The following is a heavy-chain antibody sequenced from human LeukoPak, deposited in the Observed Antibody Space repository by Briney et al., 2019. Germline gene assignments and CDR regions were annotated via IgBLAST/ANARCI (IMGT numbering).Heavy chain of an antibody. CDR3: ARAGVASSSRVYYFDY. CDR2: IIPILDIA. J-gene: IGHJ4*02. D-gene: IGHD3-3*01. V-gene: IGHV1-69*02. Sequence: SVKVSCKASGGTFSSYTISWVRQAPGQGLEWMGRIIPILDIANYAQKFQGRVTITADKSTSTAYMELSSLRSEDTAVYYCARAGVASSSRVYYFDYWGQGTLVTVSS. CDR1: GGTFSSYT.